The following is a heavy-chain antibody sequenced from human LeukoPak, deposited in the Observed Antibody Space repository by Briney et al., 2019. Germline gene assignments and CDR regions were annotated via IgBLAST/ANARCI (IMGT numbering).Heavy chain of an antibody. CDR3: ARERPSSRFDP. J-gene: IGHJ5*02. D-gene: IGHD6-13*01. V-gene: IGHV4-59*12. Sequence: SEALSLTCTVSGGSINNYYWSWIRQPPGKGLEWIGYIYYSGSTNYNPSLKSRVTISEDTSKNQFSLKLSSVTAADTAVYYCARERPSSRFDPWGQGTLVTVSS. CDR2: IYYSGST. CDR1: GGSINNYY.